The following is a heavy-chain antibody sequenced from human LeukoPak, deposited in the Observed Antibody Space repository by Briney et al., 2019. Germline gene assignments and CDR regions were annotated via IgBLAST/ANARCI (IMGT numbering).Heavy chain of an antibody. CDR1: GFTFSTHW. V-gene: IGHV3-74*01. J-gene: IGHJ4*02. CDR2: MNSDGSSS. CDR3: AREGQRHYFDY. Sequence: GGSLRLSCAASGFTFSTHWMHWARQAPGKGLEWVSRMNSDGSSSSYADSVKGRFTISRDNAKSTLYLQMNSLRAEDTAVYYCAREGQRHYFDYWGQGTLVTVSS.